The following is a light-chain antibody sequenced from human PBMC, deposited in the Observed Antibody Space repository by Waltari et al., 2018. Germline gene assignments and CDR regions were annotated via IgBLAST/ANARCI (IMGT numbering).Light chain of an antibody. J-gene: IGLJ3*02. CDR3: ISYVGSNTWV. CDR1: RSDIAYFNY. CDR2: EVD. Sequence: QAAPTQPPSVSGSPGQSVTISCSGTRSDIAYFNYVSWFQHHPGTAPKLIIHEVDKRSSRVSDRFSGSKSGDTASLTISGLQPEDEADYYCISYVGSNTWVFGGGTRLTVL. V-gene: IGLV2-8*01.